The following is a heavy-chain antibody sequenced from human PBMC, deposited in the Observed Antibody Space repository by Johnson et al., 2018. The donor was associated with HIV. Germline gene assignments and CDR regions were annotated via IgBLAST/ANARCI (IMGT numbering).Heavy chain of an antibody. CDR1: GFTFSSYG. D-gene: IGHD1-26*01. Sequence: QVHLVESGGGVVQPGRSLRLSCAASGFTFSSYGMHWVRQAPGKGLEWVAVISYDGSDKYYADSVKGRFTISRDNSKNTLYLQMGSLRAEDMAVYYCARGGGVVGNAFDIWGQGTMVTVSS. CDR2: ISYDGSDK. V-gene: IGHV3-30*03. J-gene: IGHJ3*02. CDR3: ARGGGVVGNAFDI.